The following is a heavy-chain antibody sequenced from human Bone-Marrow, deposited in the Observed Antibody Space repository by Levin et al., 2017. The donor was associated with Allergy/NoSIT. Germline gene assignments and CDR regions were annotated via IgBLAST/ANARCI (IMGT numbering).Heavy chain of an antibody. CDR1: GYSISSGYS. CDR3: ARERNSGGYPPFHI. D-gene: IGHD3-22*01. Sequence: SETLSLTCAVSGYSISSGYSWGWIRQPPGEGLEWIASIFYSGSTYYNPSLESRVTISADTSKNQFSLKLSSVTAADTAVYYCARERNSGGYPPFHIWGQGTMVTVSS. J-gene: IGHJ3*02. CDR2: IFYSGST. V-gene: IGHV4-38-2*02.